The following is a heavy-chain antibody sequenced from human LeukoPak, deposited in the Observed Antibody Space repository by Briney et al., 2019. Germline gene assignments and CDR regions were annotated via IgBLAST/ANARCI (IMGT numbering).Heavy chain of an antibody. CDR3: ARAYYDFWSGMDV. D-gene: IGHD3-3*01. CDR2: IYYSGST. V-gene: IGHV4-39*01. J-gene: IGHJ6*02. Sequence: PSETLSLTCTVSGGSISSSSYYWGWIRQPPGKGLEWIGSIYYSGSTYYNPSLKSRVTISVDTSKNQFSLKLSSVTAADTAVYYCARAYYDFWSGMDVWGQGTTVTVSS. CDR1: GGSISSSSYY.